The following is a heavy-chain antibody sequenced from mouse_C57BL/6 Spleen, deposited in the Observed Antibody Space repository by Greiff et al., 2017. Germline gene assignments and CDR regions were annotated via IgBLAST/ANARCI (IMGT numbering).Heavy chain of an antibody. V-gene: IGHV1-52*01. J-gene: IGHJ3*01. CDR2: IYPSDSDT. D-gene: IGHD3-2*02. CDR3: ARCGRAQAWFAY. CDR1: GYTFTSYW. Sequence: QVQLQQPGAELVRPGSSVKLSCKASGYTFTSYWMHWVKQRPIQGLEWIGNIYPSDSDTHYNQKFKDKATLTVDTSSSTAYMQLSSLTSEDSAVXDVARCGRAQAWFAYWGQGTPVTVSA.